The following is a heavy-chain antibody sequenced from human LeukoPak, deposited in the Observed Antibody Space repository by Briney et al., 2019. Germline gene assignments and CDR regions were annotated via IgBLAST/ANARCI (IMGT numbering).Heavy chain of an antibody. J-gene: IGHJ6*02. V-gene: IGHV1-69*04. CDR2: IIPVLNIT. D-gene: IGHD5-18*01. Sequence: SVTVSCKTSGGTFSSSAITWVRQAPGQGLEWMGRIIPVLNITTYAQKFQGSVAITADTSTSTVYMELSSLRSEETAVYYCARDQGLTAPPPYGLDVWGQGTTVIVSS. CDR1: GGTFSSSA. CDR3: ARDQGLTAPPPYGLDV.